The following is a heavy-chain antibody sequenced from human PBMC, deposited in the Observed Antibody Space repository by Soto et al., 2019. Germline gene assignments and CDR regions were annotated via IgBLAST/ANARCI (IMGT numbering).Heavy chain of an antibody. D-gene: IGHD2-2*01. J-gene: IGHJ5*02. CDR2: INHSGST. V-gene: IGHV4-34*01. CDR1: GGSFSGYY. CDR3: ARRPGARAGTVVVPAAMKPRWFDP. Sequence: SETLSLTCAVYGGSFSGYYWSWIRQPPGKGLEWIGEINHSGSTNYNPSLKSRVTLSVDTSKNQFSLKLSSVTDADTAVYYFARRPGARAGTVVVPAAMKPRWFDPWGQGTLVTVSS.